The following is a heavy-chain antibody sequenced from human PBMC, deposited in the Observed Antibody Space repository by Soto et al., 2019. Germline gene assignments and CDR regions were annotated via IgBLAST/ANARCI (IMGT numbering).Heavy chain of an antibody. Sequence: QVQLQESGPGLVKPSQTLSLTCTVSGGSISSGDYYWSWIRQPPGKGLEWIGYIYYSGSAYYNPSLKSRVTITVDTSMNHGSLKLCSVTAADTDVYYCARGGDSSFYYGMDVWGQGTAVTVSS. CDR2: IYYSGSA. J-gene: IGHJ6*02. CDR1: GGSISSGDYY. CDR3: ARGGDSSFYYGMDV. V-gene: IGHV4-30-4*01. D-gene: IGHD6-19*01.